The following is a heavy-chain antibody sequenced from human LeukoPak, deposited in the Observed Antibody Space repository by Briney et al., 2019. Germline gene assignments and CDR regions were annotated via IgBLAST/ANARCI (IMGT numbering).Heavy chain of an antibody. CDR1: GGSFSGYY. V-gene: IGHV4-34*01. CDR3: ARNTLRSVDY. J-gene: IGHJ4*02. D-gene: IGHD2-15*01. CDR2: INHSGST. Sequence: SETLSLTCAVYGGSFSGYYWSWIRQPPGKGLEWIGEINHSGSTNYNPSLKSRVTISVDTSKNQFSLKLSSVTAADTAVYYCARNTLRSVDYWGQGTLVTVSS.